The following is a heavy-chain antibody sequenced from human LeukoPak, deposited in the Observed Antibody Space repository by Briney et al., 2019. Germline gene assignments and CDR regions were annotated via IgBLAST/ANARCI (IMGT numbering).Heavy chain of an antibody. CDR3: ARVAEYQPFDY. Sequence: GGSLRLSCAASGFTFSSYWMSWVRQAPGKGLEWVANIKQDGSEKYYVDSVKGRFTISRDNAKNSLYLQMYSLRAEDTAVYYCARVAEYQPFDYWGQGTLVTVSS. CDR2: IKQDGSEK. D-gene: IGHD2-2*01. J-gene: IGHJ4*02. CDR1: GFTFSSYW. V-gene: IGHV3-7*01.